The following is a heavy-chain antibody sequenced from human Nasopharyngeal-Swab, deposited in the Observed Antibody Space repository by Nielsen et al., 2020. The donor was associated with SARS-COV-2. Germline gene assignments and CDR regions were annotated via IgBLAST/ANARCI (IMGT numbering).Heavy chain of an antibody. D-gene: IGHD3-22*01. CDR2: IFSNDEK. CDR3: ARITMIVMGMDV. Sequence: SGPTLVKPTETLTLTCTVSGFSLSNARMGVSWIRQPSGKALEWLAHIFSNDEKSYSTSLKSRLTISKDTSKSQVVLTMTNMDPVDTATYYCARITMIVMGMDVWGQGTTVTVSS. J-gene: IGHJ6*02. CDR1: GFSLSNARMG. V-gene: IGHV2-26*01.